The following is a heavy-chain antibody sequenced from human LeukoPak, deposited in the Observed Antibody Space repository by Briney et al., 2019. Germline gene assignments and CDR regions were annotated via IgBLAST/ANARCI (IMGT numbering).Heavy chain of an antibody. V-gene: IGHV3-64*02. D-gene: IGHD2-8*01. CDR3: ARVFGGHTNGLDY. CDR2: ISSDGSTP. J-gene: IGHJ4*02. Sequence: GGSLRLSCSASGFTFSSYGMQWGRQAPGKGLEFVSAISSDGSTPYYADSVKGRFTISRDNSKNTLYLRMGSLRAEDMAVYYCARVFGGHTNGLDYWGQGTLVTVSS. CDR1: GFTFSSYG.